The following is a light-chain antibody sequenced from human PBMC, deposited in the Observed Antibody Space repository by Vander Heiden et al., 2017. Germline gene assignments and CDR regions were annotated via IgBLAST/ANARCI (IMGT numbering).Light chain of an antibody. CDR3: QRSYSTRWT. Sequence: DIQMTQSPSSLSASVGDRVTITCRASQSISSYLNWYQQKPGKAPKLLIYAASSLQSGVPSRFSGSGSGTDFTLTISSLQPEDFATYYCQRSYSTRWTFGQGTKVEIK. CDR1: QSISSY. CDR2: AAS. V-gene: IGKV1-39*01. J-gene: IGKJ1*01.